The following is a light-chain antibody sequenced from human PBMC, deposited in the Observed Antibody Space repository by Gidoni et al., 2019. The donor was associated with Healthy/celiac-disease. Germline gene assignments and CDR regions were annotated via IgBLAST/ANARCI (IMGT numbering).Light chain of an antibody. Sequence: SSELTQDPAVSVALGQTVRITCQGDSLSSYYASWYQQKPGQAPVLVIYGKNNRPSGIPDRFSGSSSGNTASLTITGPQAEDEADYYCNSRDSSGNHWVFGGGTKLTVL. CDR2: GKN. CDR1: SLSSYY. V-gene: IGLV3-19*01. CDR3: NSRDSSGNHWV. J-gene: IGLJ3*02.